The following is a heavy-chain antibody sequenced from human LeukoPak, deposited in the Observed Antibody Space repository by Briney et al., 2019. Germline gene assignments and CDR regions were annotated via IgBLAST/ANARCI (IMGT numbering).Heavy chain of an antibody. CDR1: GFTFSSYW. V-gene: IGHV3-7*01. J-gene: IGHJ6*03. Sequence: GGSLRLSCAASGFTFSSYWMTWVRQAPGKGLEWVANIKQDGSEKYYVDSVKGRFTVSRDNAKNSLYLQMNSLRAEDTAVYYCAREKRFGGVSVLRGYYYMDVWGKGTTVTVSS. CDR2: IKQDGSEK. D-gene: IGHD3-16*02. CDR3: AREKRFGGVSVLRGYYYMDV.